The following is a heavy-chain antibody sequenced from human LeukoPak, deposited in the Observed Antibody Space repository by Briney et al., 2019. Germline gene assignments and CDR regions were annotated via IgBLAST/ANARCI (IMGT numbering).Heavy chain of an antibody. Sequence: SETLSLTCNVSGGIISGYHRRWIRQPPGKGLEWIGYIYYSGSTNYNPSLKSRVTISVDTSKNQFSLKLSSVTAADTAVYYCAGYSRSARYYFDYWGQGTLVTVSS. CDR2: IYYSGST. V-gene: IGHV4-59*01. CDR1: GGIISGYH. CDR3: AGYSRSARYYFDY. D-gene: IGHD6-13*01. J-gene: IGHJ4*02.